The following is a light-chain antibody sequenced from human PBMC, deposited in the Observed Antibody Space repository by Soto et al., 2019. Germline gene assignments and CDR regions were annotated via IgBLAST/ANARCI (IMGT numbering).Light chain of an antibody. V-gene: IGKV3-15*01. J-gene: IGKJ2*01. CDR2: GAS. Sequence: EIVMTQSPATLSVSPGERATLSCRASQSVSSNLAWYQQKPGQDPRLLIYGASTRATGIPARFSGSGSGTEFTLTISSLQYEDFAVYYCQQYNNWQYTFGQGTKLEIK. CDR3: QQYNNWQYT. CDR1: QSVSSN.